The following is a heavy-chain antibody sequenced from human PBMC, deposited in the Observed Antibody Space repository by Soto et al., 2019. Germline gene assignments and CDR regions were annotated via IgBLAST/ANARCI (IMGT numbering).Heavy chain of an antibody. CDR3: ASLGWNYYFDS. D-gene: IGHD1-1*01. V-gene: IGHV5-51*01. Sequence: GEALKISCKGSGYSFTSYWIGLVRHMPGKGLECRGVSYPVDSHTLYSRLSKGQVTISADKSISTAYLKWSSMTASDTAMYYCASLGWNYYFDSWGQGTLVTVSS. CDR2: SYPVDSHT. CDR1: GYSFTSYW. J-gene: IGHJ4*02.